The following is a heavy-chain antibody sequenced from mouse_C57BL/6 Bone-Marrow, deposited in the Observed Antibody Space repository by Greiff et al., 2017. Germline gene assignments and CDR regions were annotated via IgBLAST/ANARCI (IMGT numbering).Heavy chain of an antibody. CDR1: GYTFTSYW. CDR2: IDPSDSYT. CDR3: ARPPSGNYGWYFDV. J-gene: IGHJ1*03. V-gene: IGHV1-69*01. Sequence: VQLQQSGAELVMPGASVKLSCKASGYTFTSYWMHWVKQRPGQGLEWIGEIDPSDSYTNYNQKFKGKSTLTVDKSSSTAYMQLSSLTSEDSAVYYCARPPSGNYGWYFDVWGTGTTVTVSS. D-gene: IGHD2-1*01.